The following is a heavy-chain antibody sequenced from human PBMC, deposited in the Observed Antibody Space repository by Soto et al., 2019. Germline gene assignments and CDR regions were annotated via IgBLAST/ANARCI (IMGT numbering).Heavy chain of an antibody. Sequence: GGSLRLSCAASGFTSSGSAMHWVRQASGRGLEWVGRIRSKANNYATAYAASVKGRFTISRDDSKNTAYLQMNSLKTEDTAVYYCTSFRNDYNYYYYMDVWGKGTTVTVSS. D-gene: IGHD1-1*01. J-gene: IGHJ6*03. CDR3: TSFRNDYNYYYYMDV. V-gene: IGHV3-73*01. CDR1: GFTSSGSA. CDR2: IRSKANNYAT.